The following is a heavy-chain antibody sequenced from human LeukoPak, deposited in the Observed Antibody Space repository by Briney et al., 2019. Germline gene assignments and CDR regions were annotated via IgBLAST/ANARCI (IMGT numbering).Heavy chain of an antibody. CDR3: ASSIAARPRWFDP. D-gene: IGHD6-6*01. CDR1: GFTFSSYW. V-gene: IGHV3-7*01. J-gene: IGHJ5*02. CDR2: IKQDGSEK. Sequence: GGSLRLSCAASGFTFSSYWMNWVRQAPGKGLEWVANIKQDGSEKYYVDSVKGRFTISRDNAKNSLYLQMNSLRAEDTAVYYCASSIAARPRWFDPWGQGTLVTVSS.